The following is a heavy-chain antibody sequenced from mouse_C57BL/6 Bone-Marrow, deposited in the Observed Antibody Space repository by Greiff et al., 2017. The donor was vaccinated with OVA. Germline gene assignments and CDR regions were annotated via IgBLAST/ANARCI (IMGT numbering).Heavy chain of an antibody. J-gene: IGHJ4*01. V-gene: IGHV1-19*01. Sequence: VQLQQSGPELVKPGASVKISCKASGYTFTDYYMNWVKQSHGKSLEWIGVINPYNGGTSYNQKFKGKATLTVDKSSSTAYMELNSLTSEDSAVYYCARYGYDGDYWGQGTSVTVSS. CDR1: GYTFTDYY. CDR3: ARYGYDGDY. CDR2: INPYNGGT. D-gene: IGHD2-2*01.